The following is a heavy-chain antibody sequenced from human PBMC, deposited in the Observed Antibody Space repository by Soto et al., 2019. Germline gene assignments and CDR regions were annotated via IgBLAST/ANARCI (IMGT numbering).Heavy chain of an antibody. Sequence: NPSETLSLTCAVYGGSFSGYYWSWIRQPPGKGLEWIGEINHSGSTNYNPSLKSRVTISVDTSKNQFSLKLSSVTAADTAVYYCARRFDLWGRGTLVTVSS. CDR1: GGSFSGYY. J-gene: IGHJ2*01. CDR2: INHSGST. V-gene: IGHV4-34*01. CDR3: ARRFDL.